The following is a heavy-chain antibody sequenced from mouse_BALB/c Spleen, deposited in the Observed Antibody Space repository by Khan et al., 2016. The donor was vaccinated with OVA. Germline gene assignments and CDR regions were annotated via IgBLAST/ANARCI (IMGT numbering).Heavy chain of an antibody. Sequence: QIQLVQSGPELKKPGETVKISCKASGYTFTDYSMQWVKQAPGKGLKWVGWINTETGEPTYADDFKGRFAFSLETSASPAYLQINNLKNEDTATYFCTGNDYDRGGLYAMDYWGQGTSVTVSS. CDR1: GYTFTDYS. CDR2: INTETGEP. J-gene: IGHJ4*01. V-gene: IGHV9-2-1*01. D-gene: IGHD2-4*01. CDR3: TGNDYDRGGLYAMDY.